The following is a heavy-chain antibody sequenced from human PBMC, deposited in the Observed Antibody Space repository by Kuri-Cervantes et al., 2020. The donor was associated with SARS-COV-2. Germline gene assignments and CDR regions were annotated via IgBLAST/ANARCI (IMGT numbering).Heavy chain of an antibody. D-gene: IGHD2-2*01. CDR1: GYTFTSYG. CDR3: ASCSSTSCSRRYYYYYYMDV. V-gene: IGHV1-18*01. J-gene: IGHJ6*03. Sequence: ASVKVSCKASGYTFTSYGISWVRQAPGQGLEWMGWISAYNGNTNYAQKLQGRVTMTRDTSISTAYMELSRLRSDDTAVYYCASCSSTSCSRRYYYYYYMDVWGKGTTVTVSS. CDR2: ISAYNGNT.